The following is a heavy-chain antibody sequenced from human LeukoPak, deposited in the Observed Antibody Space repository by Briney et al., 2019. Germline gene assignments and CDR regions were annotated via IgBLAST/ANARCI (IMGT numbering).Heavy chain of an antibody. D-gene: IGHD1-20*01. CDR2: ISSSSSII. J-gene: IGHJ4*02. CDR1: GFTLSNYS. V-gene: IGHV3-48*02. Sequence: SGGSLRLSCAGSGFTLSNYSMNWVRQAPGKGLEWASSISSSSSIIYYADSVKGRFTISRDNAKNSLYLEMHSLRDEDTAVYYCASYNWNDGFFDYWGQGTLVTVSS. CDR3: ASYNWNDGFFDY.